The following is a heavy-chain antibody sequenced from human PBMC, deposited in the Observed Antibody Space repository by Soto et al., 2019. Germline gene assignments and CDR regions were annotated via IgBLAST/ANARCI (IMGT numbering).Heavy chain of an antibody. CDR1: GFTFSSYG. J-gene: IGHJ6*02. CDR3: ARDFYGYGMDV. CDR2: IWYDGSNK. V-gene: IGHV3-33*01. Sequence: GSLRLSCAASGFTFSSYGMHWVRQAPGKGLEWVAVIWYDGSNKYYADSVKGRFTISRDNSKNTLYLQMNSLRAEDTAVYYCARDFYGYGMDVWGQGTTVTVSS. D-gene: IGHD3-16*01.